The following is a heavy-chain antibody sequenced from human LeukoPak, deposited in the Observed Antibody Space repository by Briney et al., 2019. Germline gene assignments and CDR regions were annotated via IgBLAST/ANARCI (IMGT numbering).Heavy chain of an antibody. D-gene: IGHD3-22*01. CDR2: IGASGGT. Sequence: GGSLRLSCAASGFTFSSYAMSWVRQAPGKGLEWVSTIGASGGTYYADSVKGRFTISRDTSKNTLHLQMNSLRAEDTAVYYCAKQRRVVVSYFDCWGQGTLVTVSS. V-gene: IGHV3-23*01. CDR1: GFTFSSYA. J-gene: IGHJ4*02. CDR3: AKQRRVVVSYFDC.